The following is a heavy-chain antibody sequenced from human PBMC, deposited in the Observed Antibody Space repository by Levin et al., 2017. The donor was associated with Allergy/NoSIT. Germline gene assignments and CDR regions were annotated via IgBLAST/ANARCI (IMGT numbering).Heavy chain of an antibody. D-gene: IGHD3-16*01. CDR3: AREGRWGEHFDL. CDR2: INSDGSST. V-gene: IGHV3-74*01. CDR1: EFTLSTFW. Sequence: PGGSLRLSCAASEFTLSTFWMHWVRQAPGKGLVWVSRINSDGSSTTYADSVRGRITISRDNAKNTVYLQIHSLRAEDTAVYYCAREGRWGEHFDLWGRGTLVTVSS. J-gene: IGHJ2*01.